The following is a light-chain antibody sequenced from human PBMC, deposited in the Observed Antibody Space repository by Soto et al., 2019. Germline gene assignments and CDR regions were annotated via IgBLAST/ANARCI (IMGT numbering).Light chain of an antibody. V-gene: IGLV2-8*01. CDR2: EVT. CDR1: SSDVGRYNY. J-gene: IGLJ2*01. CDR3: SSYAGNNNLV. Sequence: QSALTQAPSASGSPGQSVTISCTGTSSDVGRYNYVSWYQQHPAKAPILIIYEVTKRPSGVPDRFSGSKSGNTASLTVSGLQAEDEADYYCSSYAGNNNLVFGGGTKLTVL.